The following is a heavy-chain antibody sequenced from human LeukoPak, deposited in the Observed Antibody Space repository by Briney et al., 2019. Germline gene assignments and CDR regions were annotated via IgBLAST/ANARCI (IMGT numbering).Heavy chain of an antibody. CDR3: ARERRRFRFGRLSPYYNWFDP. V-gene: IGHV3-53*05. Sequence: QSGGSLRLSCAPSGFTVSSNYTSCVPDAPGKGLEWGSVIYSGGSTYYANSLKGRFTISTDNTKNSLYLQMNPRRAEDTAVYYCARERRRFRFGRLSPYYNWFDPWGQGTLATVSS. CDR1: GFTVSSNY. CDR2: IYSGGST. J-gene: IGHJ5*02. D-gene: IGHD3-16*02.